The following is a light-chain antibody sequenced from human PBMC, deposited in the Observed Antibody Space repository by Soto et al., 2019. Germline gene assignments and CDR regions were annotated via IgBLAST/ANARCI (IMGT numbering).Light chain of an antibody. Sequence: DIQMTQSPSSLSASVGDRVTITCRASQGISNYLAWYQQKPGKVPKLLIYAASTLQLGVPSRFSGSGSGTDFTLTISSLQPEDVATYYCQKYNSAPTFGQGTRLEMK. CDR2: AAS. CDR3: QKYNSAPT. V-gene: IGKV1-27*01. CDR1: QGISNY. J-gene: IGKJ5*01.